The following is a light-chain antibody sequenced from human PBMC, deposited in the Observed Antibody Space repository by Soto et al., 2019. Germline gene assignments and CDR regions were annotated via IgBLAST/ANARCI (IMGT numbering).Light chain of an antibody. Sequence: DIQMTQSPSSLSASVGDRVTITCQASQDISNYLNWYQQKPGKAPKLLIYDASNLETGVPSRFSGSGSGTDFTFTISSLQPEDIATYYCQQYDNLPTFGQGTRLESK. CDR3: QQYDNLPT. CDR1: QDISNY. V-gene: IGKV1-33*01. CDR2: DAS. J-gene: IGKJ5*01.